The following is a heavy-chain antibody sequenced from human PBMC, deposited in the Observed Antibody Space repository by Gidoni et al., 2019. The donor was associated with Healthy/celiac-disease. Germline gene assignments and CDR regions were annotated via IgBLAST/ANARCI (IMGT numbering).Heavy chain of an antibody. D-gene: IGHD2-21*01. Sequence: QVQLQESGPGLVNPSQTLSLTFTVPCGSISSGGYYWSWIRQHPGKGLEWIGYIYYSGSTYYNPSLKSRVTISVDTSKNQVSLKLSSVTAADTAVYYCARVNLDWPFDYWGQGTLVTVSS. CDR1: CGSISSGGYY. V-gene: IGHV4-31*03. CDR3: ARVNLDWPFDY. CDR2: IYYSGST. J-gene: IGHJ4*02.